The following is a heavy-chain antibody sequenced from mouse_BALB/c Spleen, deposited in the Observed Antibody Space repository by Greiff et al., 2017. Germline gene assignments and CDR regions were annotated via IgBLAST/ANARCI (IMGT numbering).Heavy chain of an antibody. J-gene: IGHJ3*01. CDR2: IYPGSGST. V-gene: IGHV1-55*01. Sequence: VQLQQSGAELVKPGTSVKLSCKASGYNFTSYWINWVKLRPGQGLEWIGDIYPGSGSTNYNEKFKSKATLTVDTSSSTAYMQLSSLASEDSALYYCARSYDGYYVAYWGQGTLVTVSA. CDR3: ARSYDGYYVAY. CDR1: GYNFTSYW. D-gene: IGHD2-3*01.